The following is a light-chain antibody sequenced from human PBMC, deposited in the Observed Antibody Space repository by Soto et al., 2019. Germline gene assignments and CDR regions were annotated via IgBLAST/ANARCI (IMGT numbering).Light chain of an antibody. J-gene: IGKJ1*01. CDR3: QQYGMSRT. CDR1: QSIGGTY. V-gene: IGKV3-20*01. CDR2: GAS. Sequence: EVVLTQSPGTLSVSPGDRVTLSCRPSQSIGGTYLAWYQQKPGLPPRLLIYGASTRATAVPDRFSGSGSGTDFTLTIDRLEPEDFAMYYCQQYGMSRTFGQGTKVEIK.